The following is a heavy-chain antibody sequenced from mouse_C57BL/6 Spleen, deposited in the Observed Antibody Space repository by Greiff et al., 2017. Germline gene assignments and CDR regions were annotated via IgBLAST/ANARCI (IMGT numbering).Heavy chain of an antibody. CDR2: ISYSGST. Sequence: EVQLQESGPGMVKPSQSLSLTCTVTGYSITSGYDWHWIRHFPGNKLEWMGYISYSGSTHYNPSLKSRISITQDTSKNHCFLKLNSVTTEDTATYYCARGDYYGSSYWFAYWGQGTLVTVSA. J-gene: IGHJ3*01. CDR1: GYSITSGYD. D-gene: IGHD1-1*01. V-gene: IGHV3-1*01. CDR3: ARGDYYGSSYWFAY.